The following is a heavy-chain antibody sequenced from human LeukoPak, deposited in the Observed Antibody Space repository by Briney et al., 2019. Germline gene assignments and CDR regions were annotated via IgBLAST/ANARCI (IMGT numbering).Heavy chain of an antibody. CDR3: ARDYYDSSGAGSL. J-gene: IGHJ4*02. CDR1: GFTFTEYS. D-gene: IGHD3-22*01. Sequence: PGGSLRLSCAASGFTFTEYSIIWVRQAPGKGLEWVSFISDISDRSSTIHYADSVKGRFTISRDNAERSVYLQMNSLRADDTAVYYCARDYYDSSGAGSLWGQGTLVTVSS. V-gene: IGHV3-48*04. CDR2: ISDRSSTI.